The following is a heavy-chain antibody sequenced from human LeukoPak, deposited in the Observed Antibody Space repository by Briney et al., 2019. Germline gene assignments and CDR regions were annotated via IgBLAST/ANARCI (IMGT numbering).Heavy chain of an antibody. CDR2: ISSSSSTT. CDR1: GFTFSSYS. V-gene: IGHV3-48*04. Sequence: GGSLRLSCAASGFTFSSYSMNWVRQAPGKGLEWVSYISSSSSTTYYADSVKGRFTISRDNAKNSLYLQMNSLRAEDTAVYYCARDVAAAAGTRGFDPWGKGTLVTVSS. CDR3: ARDVAAAAGTRGFDP. J-gene: IGHJ5*02. D-gene: IGHD6-13*01.